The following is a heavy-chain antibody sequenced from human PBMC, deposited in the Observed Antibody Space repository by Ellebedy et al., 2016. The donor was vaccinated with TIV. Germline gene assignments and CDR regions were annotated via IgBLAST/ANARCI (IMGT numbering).Heavy chain of an antibody. J-gene: IGHJ6*02. CDR3: AREEYSSGWQYYYYGMDV. D-gene: IGHD6-19*01. Sequence: ASVKVSCKASGYTFTGYYMHWVRQAPGQGLEWMGWISAYNGNTNYAQKLQDRVTMTTDTSTSTAYMELRSLRSDDTAVYYCAREEYSSGWQYYYYGMDVWGQGTTVTVSS. CDR2: ISAYNGNT. CDR1: GYTFTGYY. V-gene: IGHV1-18*04.